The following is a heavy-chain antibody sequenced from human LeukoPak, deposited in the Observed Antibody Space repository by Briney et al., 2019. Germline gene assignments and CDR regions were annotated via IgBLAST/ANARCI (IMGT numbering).Heavy chain of an antibody. CDR3: ARMKYSSSSYYYMDV. V-gene: IGHV1-46*01. CDR1: GYTFTSYY. Sequence: ASVKVSCKASGYTFTSYYMHWVRQAPGQGLEWMGLINPSGGSTSYAQKFQGRVTMTRDMSTSTVYMGLSSLRSEDTAVYYCARMKYSSSSYYYMDVWGKGTTVTVSS. D-gene: IGHD6-6*01. CDR2: INPSGGST. J-gene: IGHJ6*03.